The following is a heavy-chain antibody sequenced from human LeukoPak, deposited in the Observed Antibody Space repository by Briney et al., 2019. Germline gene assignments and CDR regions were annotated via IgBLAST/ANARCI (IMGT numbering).Heavy chain of an antibody. D-gene: IGHD4-17*01. Sequence: PGGSLRLSCAASGFTFSSYAMHWVRQAPGKGLVWVAVISYDGSNKYYADSVKGRFTISRDNSKNTLYLQMNSLRAEDTAVHYCAREYPMTTVTTGDYWGQGTLVTVSS. CDR2: ISYDGSNK. CDR3: AREYPMTTVTTGDY. J-gene: IGHJ4*02. CDR1: GFTFSSYA. V-gene: IGHV3-30-3*01.